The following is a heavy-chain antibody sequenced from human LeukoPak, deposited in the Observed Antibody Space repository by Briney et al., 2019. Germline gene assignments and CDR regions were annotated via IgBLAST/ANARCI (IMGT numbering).Heavy chain of an antibody. V-gene: IGHV3-7*01. Sequence: PGGSLRLSCAASGFTFSSYWMSWVRQAPGRGLEWVANIKKDGSEKYYVDSVKGRFTISRDNAKTSLYLQMNSLRAEDTAVHYCARGRYSRTCRWLDPWGQGTLVTVSS. CDR1: GFTFSSYW. CDR2: IKKDGSEK. J-gene: IGHJ5*02. CDR3: ARGRYSRTCRWLDP. D-gene: IGHD4-11*01.